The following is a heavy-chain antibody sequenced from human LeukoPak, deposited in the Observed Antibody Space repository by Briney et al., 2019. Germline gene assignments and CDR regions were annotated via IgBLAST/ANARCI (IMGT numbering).Heavy chain of an antibody. CDR2: ISYDGSNK. Sequence: GRSLRLSCAASGFTFSSYGMHWVRQAPGKGLEWVAVISYDGSNKYYADSVKGRFTISRDNSKNTLYLQMNSLRAEDTAVYYCARVSYRSRGPNAFDIWGQGTMVTVSS. J-gene: IGHJ3*02. CDR3: ARVSYRSRGPNAFDI. D-gene: IGHD6-19*01. V-gene: IGHV3-30*03. CDR1: GFTFSSYG.